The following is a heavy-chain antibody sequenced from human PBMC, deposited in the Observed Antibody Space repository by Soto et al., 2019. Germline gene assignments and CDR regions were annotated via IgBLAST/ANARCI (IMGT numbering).Heavy chain of an antibody. V-gene: IGHV3-23*01. Sequence: PGGSLRLSCAASGFTFSSYAMSWVRQAPGKGLEWVSAISGSGGSTYYADSVKGRFTISRDNSKNTLYLQMNSLRAEDTAVYYCTSVEMATANFDYWGRGTLVTVSS. CDR2: ISGSGGST. J-gene: IGHJ4*02. CDR3: TSVEMATANFDY. D-gene: IGHD5-18*01. CDR1: GFTFSSYA.